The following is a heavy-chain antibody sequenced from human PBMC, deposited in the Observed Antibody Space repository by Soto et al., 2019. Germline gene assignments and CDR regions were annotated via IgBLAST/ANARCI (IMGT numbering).Heavy chain of an antibody. CDR2: IYHGGTT. CDR3: ARVHVMVVAGSTFDY. V-gene: IGHV4-38-2*02. CDR1: GYSISSDSY. Sequence: SETLSLTCTVSGYSISSDSYWAWIRQPPGKGPEWIASIYHGGTTFYNPSLKSRITISVDTSNNQFSLKLTSVTAADTAVYYCARVHVMVVAGSTFDYWGHGTLVTVSS. J-gene: IGHJ4*01. D-gene: IGHD6-19*01.